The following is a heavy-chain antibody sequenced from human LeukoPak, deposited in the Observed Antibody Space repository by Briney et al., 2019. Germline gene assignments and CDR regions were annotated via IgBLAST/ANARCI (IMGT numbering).Heavy chain of an antibody. CDR2: IYYSGST. D-gene: IGHD6-6*01. CDR1: GGSISSYY. V-gene: IGHV4-59*01. Sequence: SETLSLTCTVSGGSISSYYWSWIRQPPGKGLEWIGYIYYSGSTNYNPSLKSRVTISVDTSKNQFSLKLSSVTAADTAVYYCARDRNARPPFDYWGQGTLVTVSS. J-gene: IGHJ4*02. CDR3: ARDRNARPPFDY.